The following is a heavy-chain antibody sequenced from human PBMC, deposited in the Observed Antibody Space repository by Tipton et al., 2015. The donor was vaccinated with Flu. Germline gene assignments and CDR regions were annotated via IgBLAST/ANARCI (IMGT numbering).Heavy chain of an antibody. J-gene: IGHJ4*02. D-gene: IGHD2-21*02. CDR1: GGTFSSYA. CDR2: IIPIFGTA. CDR3: ASPPGRVRYCVRLYY. Sequence: QVQLVQSGAEVKKPGSSVKVSCKASGGTFSSYAISWVRQAPGEGLEWMGRIIPIFGTANYAQKFQGRVTITADESTSTAYMKLSSLRFEDTAVYSCASPPGRVRYCVRLYYGGQGTLVTVSS. V-gene: IGHV1-69*18.